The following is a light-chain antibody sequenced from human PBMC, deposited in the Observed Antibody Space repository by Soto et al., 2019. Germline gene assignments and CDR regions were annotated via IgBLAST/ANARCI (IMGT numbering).Light chain of an antibody. CDR3: SSYTNIRTYV. V-gene: IGLV2-14*01. Sequence: QSVLTQPASVSGSPGQSIAISCTGTSSDVGSYNYVSWYQQHPDKAPKLILYDVTNRPSGVSNRFSGSKSGNTASLTISGLQAEDEADYYCSSYTNIRTYVFGTGTKVTV. J-gene: IGLJ1*01. CDR2: DVT. CDR1: SSDVGSYNY.